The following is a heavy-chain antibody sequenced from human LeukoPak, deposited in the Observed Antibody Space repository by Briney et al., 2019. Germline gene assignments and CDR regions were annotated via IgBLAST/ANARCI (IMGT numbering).Heavy chain of an antibody. D-gene: IGHD2-15*01. Sequence: GGSLRLSCAASGFTFSSYAMSWVRQAPGKGLEWVANIKQDGSEKYYVDSAKGRFTISRDNAKNSLYLQMNSLRAEDTAVYYCARVDIVVVVAATDAFDIWGQGTMVTVSS. CDR2: IKQDGSEK. J-gene: IGHJ3*02. V-gene: IGHV3-7*01. CDR3: ARVDIVVVVAATDAFDI. CDR1: GFTFSSYA.